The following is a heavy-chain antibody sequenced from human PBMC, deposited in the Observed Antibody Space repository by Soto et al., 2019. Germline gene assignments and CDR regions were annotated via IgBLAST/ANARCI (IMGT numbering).Heavy chain of an antibody. CDR2: IKSKTDGGTT. CDR3: TADHPGHGSSYEFDY. J-gene: IGHJ4*02. CDR1: GFTFSYAW. Sequence: GESLKISCAASGFTFSYAWMNWVRQAPGKGLEWVGRIKSKTDGGTTDYAAPVEGRFTISRDDSKNTQYLQMNSLKTEDTAVYYCTADHPGHGSSYEFDYWGQGT. V-gene: IGHV3-15*07. D-gene: IGHD3-22*01.